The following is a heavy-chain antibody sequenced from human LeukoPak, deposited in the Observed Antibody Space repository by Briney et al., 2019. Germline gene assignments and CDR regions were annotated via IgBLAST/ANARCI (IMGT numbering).Heavy chain of an antibody. Sequence: PSQTLSLTCTVSGGSISSGGYYWSWIRQPPGKGLEWIGEINHSGSTNYNPSLKSRVTISVDTSKNQFSPKLSSVTAADTAVYYCARAGFYCSSTSCYGPYYYYGMDVWGKGTTVTVSS. D-gene: IGHD2-2*01. CDR3: ARAGFYCSSTSCYGPYYYYGMDV. J-gene: IGHJ6*04. CDR1: GGSISSGGYY. V-gene: IGHV4-30-2*01. CDR2: INHSGST.